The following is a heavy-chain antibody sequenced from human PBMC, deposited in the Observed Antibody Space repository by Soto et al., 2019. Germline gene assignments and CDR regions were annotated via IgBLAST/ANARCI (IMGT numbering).Heavy chain of an antibody. CDR1: GFTFSSYA. V-gene: IGHV3-30-3*01. J-gene: IGHJ6*02. Sequence: QVQLVESGGGVVQPGRSLRLSCAASGFTFSSYAMHWVRQAPGKGLEWVAVISYDGSNKYYADSVKGRFTISRDNSKNKLYLQMNSLSGEDTAEYYCARDTLGGGRSSWYPYYYYGMDVWGQGTTVTVSS. D-gene: IGHD6-13*01. CDR3: ARDTLGGGRSSWYPYYYYGMDV. CDR2: ISYDGSNK.